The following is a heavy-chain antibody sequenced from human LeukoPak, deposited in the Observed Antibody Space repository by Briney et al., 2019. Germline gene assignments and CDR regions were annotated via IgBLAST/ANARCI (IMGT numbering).Heavy chain of an antibody. CDR2: INHSGST. CDR1: GGSFSGYY. CDR3: AKERSEYYDFWSGYSKRVPYYYYYMDV. V-gene: IGHV4-34*01. D-gene: IGHD3-3*01. J-gene: IGHJ6*03. Sequence: PSETLSLTCAVYGGSFSGYYWSWIRQPPGKGLERIGVINHSGSTNYNPSLKSRVTISVDTSKNQFSLKLSSVTAADTAVYYCAKERSEYYDFWSGYSKRVPYYYYYMDVWGKGTTVTVSS.